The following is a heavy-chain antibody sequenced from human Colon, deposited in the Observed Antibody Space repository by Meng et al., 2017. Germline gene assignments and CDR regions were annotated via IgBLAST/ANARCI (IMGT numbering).Heavy chain of an antibody. V-gene: IGHV4-34*01. D-gene: IGHD5-12*01. Sequence: VRLQPGGAGLLKPSETLSLTCAVYGGSFSGYYWSWIRQPPGKGLEWIGEINHSGSTNYNPSLKSRVTISVDTSKNQFSLKLSSVTAADTAVYYCARGRYSGYLPWGQGTLVTVSS. CDR1: GGSFSGYY. J-gene: IGHJ5*02. CDR2: INHSGST. CDR3: ARGRYSGYLP.